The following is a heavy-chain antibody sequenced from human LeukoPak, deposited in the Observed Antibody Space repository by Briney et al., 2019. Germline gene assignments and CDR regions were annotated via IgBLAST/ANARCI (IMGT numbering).Heavy chain of an antibody. Sequence: ASVKVSGKASGYTFTRYYMQWVRQAPGQRLEWMGWINPNSGGTNYAQKFQLRGTMTRDTSIRTAYMELSRPRSDDTAVYYCVSEIYSSGWYDYWGQGTLVT. J-gene: IGHJ4*02. CDR3: VSEIYSSGWYDY. CDR2: INPNSGGT. CDR1: GYTFTRYY. D-gene: IGHD6-19*01. V-gene: IGHV1-2*02.